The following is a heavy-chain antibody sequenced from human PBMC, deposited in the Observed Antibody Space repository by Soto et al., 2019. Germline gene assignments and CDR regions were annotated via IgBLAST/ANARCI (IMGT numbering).Heavy chain of an antibody. D-gene: IGHD3-10*02. CDR1: GGSFSGYY. Sequence: QVQVKQWGAGVLKPSETLSLTCGVYGGSFSGYYWTWLRQPPGKGLEWIGEISHSGSTDYNPSLWGRVTISIAATKNQLSLNLHSVTAAATAVYYCARGPVSPWPLCSHWGQGILVTVSS. V-gene: IGHV4-34*01. J-gene: IGHJ4*02. CDR2: ISHSGST. CDR3: ARGPVSPWPLCSH.